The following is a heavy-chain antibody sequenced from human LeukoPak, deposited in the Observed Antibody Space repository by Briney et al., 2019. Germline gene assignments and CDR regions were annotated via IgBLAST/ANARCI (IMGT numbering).Heavy chain of an antibody. CDR3: ARDLGGSYQFDY. Sequence: TGGSLRLSCAASGFTFSSDAMTWVRQAPGKGLEWVSSIDGSGSFTYYADSVKGRFTISRDNSKNTLYLQMNSLGAEDTAVYYCARDLGGSYQFDYWGQGTLVTVSS. V-gene: IGHV3-23*01. CDR1: GFTFSSDA. J-gene: IGHJ4*02. CDR2: IDGSGSFT. D-gene: IGHD1-26*01.